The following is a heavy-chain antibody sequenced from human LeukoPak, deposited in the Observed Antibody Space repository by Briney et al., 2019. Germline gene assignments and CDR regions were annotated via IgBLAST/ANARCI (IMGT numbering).Heavy chain of an antibody. V-gene: IGHV4-59*12. CDR3: ARDPTDERWLQFGFDY. CDR2: IYYSGST. J-gene: IGHJ4*02. D-gene: IGHD5-24*01. Sequence: SETLSLTCTVSGGSISNYYWSWIRQPPGKGLEWIGSIYYSGSTYYNPSLKSRVTISVDTSKNQFSLKLSSVTAADTAVYYCARDPTDERWLQFGFDYWGQGTLVTVSS. CDR1: GGSISNYY.